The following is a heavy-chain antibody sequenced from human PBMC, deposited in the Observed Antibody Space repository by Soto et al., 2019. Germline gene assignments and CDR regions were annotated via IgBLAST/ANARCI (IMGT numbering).Heavy chain of an antibody. CDR2: VHYRWRT. V-gene: IGHV4-31*03. Sequence: QVQLQESGPGLVKPSETLSLTCNVSGGSINSGGYYWGWIRQHPGKGLGWIGYVHYRWRTAYNTSPQSRVSISLDMSEHPFSLKLTSVTAADTAVYYCARCRDAFGFDTWGQGTRVTVSS. J-gene: IGHJ4*02. CDR1: GGSINSGGYY. D-gene: IGHD2-15*01. CDR3: ARCRDAFGFDT.